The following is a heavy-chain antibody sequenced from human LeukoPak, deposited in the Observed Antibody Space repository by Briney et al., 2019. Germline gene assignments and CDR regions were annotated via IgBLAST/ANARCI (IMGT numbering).Heavy chain of an antibody. J-gene: IGHJ4*02. Sequence: GGSLRLSCAASGFTFSDYSMNWVRQAPGKGLEWVSYISSTGSNIYYADSVKDRFTISRDNAKNSLYLQMNSLRAEDTAVYYCARDSLAWLSSGYYLEEYYLDYWRQGTLVTVSS. CDR2: ISSTGSNI. CDR3: ARDSLAWLSSGYYLEEYYLDY. D-gene: IGHD3-22*01. CDR1: GFTFSDYS. V-gene: IGHV3-48*04.